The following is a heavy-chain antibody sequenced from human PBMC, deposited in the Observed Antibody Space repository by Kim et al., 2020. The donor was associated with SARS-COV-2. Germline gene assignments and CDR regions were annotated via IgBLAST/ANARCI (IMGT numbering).Heavy chain of an antibody. J-gene: IGHJ5*02. D-gene: IGHD1-26*01. CDR3: ASLSRNGSYYGFDP. Sequence: YSPSFQGQVTISADKSINTAYLHWSSLKASDTAMYYCASLSRNGSYYGFDPWGQGTLVTVSS. V-gene: IGHV5-51*01.